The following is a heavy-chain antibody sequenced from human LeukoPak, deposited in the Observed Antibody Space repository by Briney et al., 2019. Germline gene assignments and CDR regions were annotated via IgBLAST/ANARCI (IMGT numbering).Heavy chain of an antibody. V-gene: IGHV1-18*01. Sequence: ASVKVSCKASGYTFTSYGISWVRQAPGQGLEWMGWISAYNGTTNYAQKLQGRVTMTTDTSTSTAYMELRSLRSDDTAVYYCARDLTPGGDPHYYYGMDVWGQGTTVTVSS. J-gene: IGHJ6*02. CDR1: GYTFTSYG. CDR2: ISAYNGTT. D-gene: IGHD2-21*02. CDR3: ARDLTPGGDPHYYYGMDV.